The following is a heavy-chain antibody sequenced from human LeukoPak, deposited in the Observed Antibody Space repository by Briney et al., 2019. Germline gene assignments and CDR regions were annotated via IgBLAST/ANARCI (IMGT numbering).Heavy chain of an antibody. D-gene: IGHD6-19*01. CDR1: GGSFSGYY. J-gene: IGHJ4*02. CDR3: ARSPGSGIAVAEVDY. CDR2: IDQSGNS. Sequence: SETLSLTCAVYGGSFSGYYWSWIRQPPGKGLEWIGDIDQSGNSNSNPSLKSRVTISIDTSKTQFSLKLRSVTAADTAVYYCARSPGSGIAVAEVDYWGQGTLVTVSS. V-gene: IGHV4-34*01.